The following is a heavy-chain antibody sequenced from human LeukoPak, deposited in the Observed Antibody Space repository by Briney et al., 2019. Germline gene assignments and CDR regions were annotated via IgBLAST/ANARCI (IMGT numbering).Heavy chain of an antibody. J-gene: IGHJ4*02. CDR3: ARAPYGGNFFDY. V-gene: IGHV3-7*04. CDR2: IKQDGSEK. CDR1: GFTFSTYW. Sequence: GGSLRLSCAASGFTFSTYWMIWGRQAPGKGLEWVANIKQDGSEKYYVDSVKGRFTISRDNAKNSLYLQMNSLRAGDTAVYYCARAPYGGNFFDYWGQGTLVNVSS. D-gene: IGHD4-23*01.